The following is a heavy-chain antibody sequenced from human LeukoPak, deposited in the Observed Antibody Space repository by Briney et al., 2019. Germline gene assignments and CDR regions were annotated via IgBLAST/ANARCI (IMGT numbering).Heavy chain of an antibody. J-gene: IGHJ6*02. CDR3: ARGDSSSWHPRYYYYGMDV. D-gene: IGHD6-13*01. CDR1: GFTFSSYW. V-gene: IGHV3-7*01. Sequence: GGSLRLSCAASGFTFSSYWMSWVRQAPGKGLEWVANIKQDGSEKYYVDSVKGRFTISRDNAKNSLYLQMNSLRAEDTAVHYCARGDSSSWHPRYYYYGMDVWGQGTTVTVSS. CDR2: IKQDGSEK.